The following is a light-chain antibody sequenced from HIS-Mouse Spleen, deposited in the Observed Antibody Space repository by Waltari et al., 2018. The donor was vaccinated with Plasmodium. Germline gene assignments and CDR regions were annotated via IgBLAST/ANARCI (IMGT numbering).Light chain of an antibody. CDR1: QSISSW. CDR2: KAS. J-gene: IGKJ4*01. CDR3: QQYNSYSGT. Sequence: DIQMTKSPSTLSASVGDRVTITCRASQSISSWLAWYQQKPGKAPKLLIYKASSLESGGPSRFSGSGSGTEFTLTISSLQPDDFATYYCQQYNSYSGTFGGGTKVEIK. V-gene: IGKV1-5*03.